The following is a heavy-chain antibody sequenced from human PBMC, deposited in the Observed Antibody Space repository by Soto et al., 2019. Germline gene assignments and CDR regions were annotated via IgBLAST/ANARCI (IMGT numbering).Heavy chain of an antibody. CDR2: TFYRSKWYN. D-gene: IGHD2-8*01. V-gene: IGHV6-1*01. Sequence: SQTLSLTCAISGDSVSSTSAAWNWIRQSPSRGLEWLGRTFYRSKWYNDYEQSVKSRMTINADTSKNQFPLQLNSVTPEDTAVYYCGRMVYAMYGEYYYYMDVWGKGTTVTVSS. J-gene: IGHJ6*03. CDR3: GRMVYAMYGEYYYYMDV. CDR1: GDSVSSTSAA.